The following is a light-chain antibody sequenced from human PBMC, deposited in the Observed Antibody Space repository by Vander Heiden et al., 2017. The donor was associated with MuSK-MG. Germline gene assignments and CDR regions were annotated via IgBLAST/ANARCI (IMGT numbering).Light chain of an antibody. CDR1: SSDVGGYNY. Sequence: QSTLTQPASVSGSPGHSITISCTGTSSDVGGYNYVSWYQQHPGKAPKLLIYEVSHRPSGVSTRFSGSKSGDTASLTIFGLQAEDEADYYCSSLTITNTLVVFGTGTTVSVL. J-gene: IGLJ1*01. CDR3: SSLTITNTLVV. V-gene: IGLV2-14*01. CDR2: EVS.